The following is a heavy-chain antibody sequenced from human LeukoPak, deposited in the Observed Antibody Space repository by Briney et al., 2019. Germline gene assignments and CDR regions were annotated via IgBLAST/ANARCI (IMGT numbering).Heavy chain of an antibody. J-gene: IGHJ4*02. Sequence: SVKVSCKASGGTFSSYAISWVRQAPGQGLEGMGSIIPIFGTANYAQKFQGRVTITTDESTSTAYMELSSLRSEDTAVYYCAREGVSSGYYYKKVYYFYYWGQGTLVTVSS. V-gene: IGHV1-69*05. CDR1: GGTFSSYA. CDR2: IIPIFGTA. CDR3: AREGVSSGYYYKKVYYFYY. D-gene: IGHD3-22*01.